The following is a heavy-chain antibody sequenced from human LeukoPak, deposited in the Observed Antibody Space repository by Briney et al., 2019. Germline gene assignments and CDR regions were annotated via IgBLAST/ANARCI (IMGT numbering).Heavy chain of an antibody. Sequence: PSETLSLTCAVYGGSFSGYYWSWIRQPPGKGLEWIGEINHSGSTNYNPSLKSRVTISVDTSKNQFSLKLSSVTAADTAVYYCARGRFPGFDYWGQGTLVTVSS. CDR3: ARGRFPGFDY. J-gene: IGHJ4*02. CDR2: INHSGST. CDR1: GGSFSGYY. V-gene: IGHV4-34*01. D-gene: IGHD2/OR15-2a*01.